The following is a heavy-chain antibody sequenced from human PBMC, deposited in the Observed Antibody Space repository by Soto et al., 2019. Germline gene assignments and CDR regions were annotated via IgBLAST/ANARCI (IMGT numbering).Heavy chain of an antibody. CDR1: GFSFSTNA. CDR3: AKEFYSTSYSTSSFSAFDF. CDR2: ISASGGNT. J-gene: IGHJ3*01. V-gene: IGHV3-23*01. D-gene: IGHD6-6*01. Sequence: EVQLLESGGGLVQPGGSLRLSCAASGFSFSTNAMSWVRQAPGKGLEWVSGISASGGNTYYADSVKGRFTIARATSKNTLYLQMNSLRAGDTAVYYCAKEFYSTSYSTSSFSAFDFWGQGTVVTVSS.